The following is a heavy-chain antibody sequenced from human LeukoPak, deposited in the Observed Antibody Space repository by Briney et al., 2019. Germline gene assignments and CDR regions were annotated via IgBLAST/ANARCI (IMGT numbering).Heavy chain of an antibody. CDR2: ISGSGGST. J-gene: IGHJ6*03. CDR1: GFSFSSYW. CDR3: AKGNVDTAMVSYYYYYMDV. Sequence: GGSLRLSCAGSGFSFSSYWMHWVRQAPGKGLEWVSAISGSGGSTYYADSVKGRFTISRDNSKNTLYLQMNSLRAEDTAVYYCAKGNVDTAMVSYYYYYMDVCGKGTTVTVSS. D-gene: IGHD5-18*01. V-gene: IGHV3-23*01.